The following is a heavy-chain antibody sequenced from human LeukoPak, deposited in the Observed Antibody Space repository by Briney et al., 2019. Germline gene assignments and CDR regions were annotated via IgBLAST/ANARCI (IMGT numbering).Heavy chain of an antibody. CDR3: ARHSDGGNYHDPFDI. CDR2: ISCSGST. J-gene: IGHJ3*02. D-gene: IGHD4/OR15-4a*01. V-gene: IGHV4-39*01. Sequence: SETLSLTCTVSGGSISSSRYYWAWIRQPPGKGLDWIGSISCSGSTYYNSSLKSRLTISVDTSKNQFSLSLSSVTASDTAVYSCARHSDGGNYHDPFDIWGQGTIATVSS. CDR1: GGSISSSRYY.